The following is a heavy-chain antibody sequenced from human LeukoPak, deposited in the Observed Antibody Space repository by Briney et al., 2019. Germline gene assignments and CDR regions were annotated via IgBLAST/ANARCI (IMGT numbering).Heavy chain of an antibody. V-gene: IGHV4-39*07. Sequence: SETLSLTCTVSGGSISSSSYYWGWIRQPPGKGLEWIGSIYYSGSTYYNPSLKSRVTISVDTSKNQFSLKLSSVTAADTAVYYCARDIGGSYDSSGWVDYWGQGTLVTVSS. CDR2: IYYSGST. CDR1: GGSISSSSYY. J-gene: IGHJ4*02. D-gene: IGHD3-22*01. CDR3: ARDIGGSYDSSGWVDY.